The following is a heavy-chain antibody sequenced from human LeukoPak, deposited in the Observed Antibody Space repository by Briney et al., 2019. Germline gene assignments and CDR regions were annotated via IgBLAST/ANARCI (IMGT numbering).Heavy chain of an antibody. CDR3: ARVRRPGDCSSTSCYDYYYYYYMDV. J-gene: IGHJ6*03. CDR1: GYTFTGYY. Sequence: ASVKVSCKASGYTFTGYYMHWVRQAPGQGLEWMGWNNPNSGGTNYAQKFQGRVTMTRDTSISTAYMELSRLRSDDTAVYYCARVRRPGDCSSTSCYDYYYYYYMDVWGKGTTVTVSS. CDR2: NNPNSGGT. D-gene: IGHD2-2*01. V-gene: IGHV1-2*02.